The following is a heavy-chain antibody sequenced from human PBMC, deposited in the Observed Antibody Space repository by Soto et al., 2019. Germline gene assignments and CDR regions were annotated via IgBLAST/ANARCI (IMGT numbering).Heavy chain of an antibody. CDR3: ARERYTGYNLLDY. V-gene: IGHV1-2*02. Sequence: QVQLVQSGAEVKKPGASVTVSCKVSGYTITNHYIHWVRQAPGQGLEWMGWINPSSGDTNFAHKFQGRVTMTRDTSISTAYMDLRRLTSDDTAVYYCARERYTGYNLLDYWGQGTLVTVSS. D-gene: IGHD1-1*01. CDR1: GYTITNHY. CDR2: INPSSGDT. J-gene: IGHJ4*02.